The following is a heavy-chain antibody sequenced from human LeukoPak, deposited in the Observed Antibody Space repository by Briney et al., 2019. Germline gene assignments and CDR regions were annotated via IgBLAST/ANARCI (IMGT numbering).Heavy chain of an antibody. J-gene: IGHJ4*02. CDR2: IDWDDDK. D-gene: IGHD6-13*01. Sequence: ESGPALVKPTPTLTLTCTFSGFSLSTSGMCVSWIRQPPGKALEWLARIDWDDDKYYSTSLKTRLTISKDTSKNQVVLTMTNMDPVDTATYYCARITPAGRQLDYWGQGTLVTVSS. CDR1: GFSLSTSGMC. CDR3: ARITPAGRQLDY. V-gene: IGHV2-70*11.